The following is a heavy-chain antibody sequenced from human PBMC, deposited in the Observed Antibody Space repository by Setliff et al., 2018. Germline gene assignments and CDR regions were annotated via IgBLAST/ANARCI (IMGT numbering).Heavy chain of an antibody. Sequence: AASVKVSCKASGYTLTTYAMNWVRQAPGQGLEWMGWINTKTGNPTYAQGFTGRFVFSLDTSVSTAYLQISSLKAEDTAVYYCARPSGYCSGGSCYPPDYWGQGTLVTVPQ. D-gene: IGHD2-15*01. V-gene: IGHV7-4-1*02. CDR3: ARPSGYCSGGSCYPPDY. J-gene: IGHJ4*02. CDR1: GYTLTTYA. CDR2: INTKTGNP.